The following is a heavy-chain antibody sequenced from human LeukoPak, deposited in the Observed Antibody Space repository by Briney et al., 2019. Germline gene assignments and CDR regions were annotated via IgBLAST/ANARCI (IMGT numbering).Heavy chain of an antibody. CDR1: GFTFDNYA. CDR3: AKQDIRSSAWYD. D-gene: IGHD6-19*01. V-gene: IGHV3-23*01. Sequence: GGSLRLSCVASGFTFDNYAMNWVRQAPGKGLEWVSIVTGDGLTTNYADSVRGRFTISRDNSKNTLYLQMNSLRAEDTAVYYCAKQDIRSSAWYDWGQGTLVTVSS. CDR2: VTGDGLTT. J-gene: IGHJ4*02.